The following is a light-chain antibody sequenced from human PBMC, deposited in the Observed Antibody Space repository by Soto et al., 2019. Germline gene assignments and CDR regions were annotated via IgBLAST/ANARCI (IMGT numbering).Light chain of an antibody. Sequence: DIQMTQSPSSLSASVGDRVTITCRASQSISSYLNWYQHKPGKAPKLLIYAASILQSGVPSRFSGSGSGTDFTLTISSLQPEDFATYYCQQSYSTPYTFGQGTKLEIK. CDR3: QQSYSTPYT. J-gene: IGKJ2*01. V-gene: IGKV1-39*01. CDR2: AAS. CDR1: QSISSY.